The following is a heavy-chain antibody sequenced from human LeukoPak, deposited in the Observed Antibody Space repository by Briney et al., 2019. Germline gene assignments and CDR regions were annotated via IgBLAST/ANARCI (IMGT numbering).Heavy chain of an antibody. Sequence: SETLSLTCTVSGDSISSSSYYWGWIRQPPGKGLEWIGSIYYSGSTYYNPSLKSRVTISVDTSKNQFSLKLSSVTAADTAVYYCARDITGSFDYWGHGNLVTVSS. D-gene: IGHD1-14*01. CDR3: ARDITGSFDY. CDR1: GDSISSSSYY. CDR2: IYYSGST. J-gene: IGHJ4*01. V-gene: IGHV4-39*07.